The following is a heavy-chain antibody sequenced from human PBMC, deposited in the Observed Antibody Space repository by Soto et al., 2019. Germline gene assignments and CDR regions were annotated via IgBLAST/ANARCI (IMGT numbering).Heavy chain of an antibody. Sequence: QVPLVQSGAEVKKPGASVTVSCRSSGDTFNDYYIHWVRQAPGQGLEWMGWINPNGGVTKYAQKFQGWVSMTRDTSIRTVYMQLSRLISDDTAVYYCARESGGATATLDYYYFYMDVWGTGTTVTVSS. CDR3: ARESGGATATLDYYYFYMDV. J-gene: IGHJ6*03. V-gene: IGHV1-2*04. D-gene: IGHD5-12*01. CDR1: GDTFNDYY. CDR2: INPNGGVT.